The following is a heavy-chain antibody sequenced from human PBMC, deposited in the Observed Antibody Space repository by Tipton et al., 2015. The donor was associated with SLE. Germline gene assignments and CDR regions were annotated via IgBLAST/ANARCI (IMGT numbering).Heavy chain of an antibody. CDR1: GYSISSGYY. J-gene: IGHJ4*02. V-gene: IGHV4-38-2*01. D-gene: IGHD7-27*01. Sequence: TLSLTCAVSGYSISSGYYWGWIRQSPGKGLEWIGRIHHGGSTNYNPSLESRLTLSVDTSKNQFFLKLRSVTAADTAVYYCARSLGTGYFDYWGQGTLVTVSS. CDR2: IHHGGST. CDR3: ARSLGTGYFDY.